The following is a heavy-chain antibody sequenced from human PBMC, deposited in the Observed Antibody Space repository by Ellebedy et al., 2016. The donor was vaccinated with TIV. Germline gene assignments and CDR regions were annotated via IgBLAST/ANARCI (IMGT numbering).Heavy chain of an antibody. CDR3: ARGKILGYCSSTSCYNWFDP. CDR2: IIPIFGTA. CDR1: GGTFSSYA. Sequence: SVKVSXXASGGTFSSYAISWVRQDPGQGLEWMGGIIPIFGTANYAQKFQGRVTITADESTCTAYMELSSLRSEDTAVYYCARGKILGYCSSTSCYNWFDPWGQGTLVTVSS. J-gene: IGHJ5*02. V-gene: IGHV1-69*13. D-gene: IGHD2-2*01.